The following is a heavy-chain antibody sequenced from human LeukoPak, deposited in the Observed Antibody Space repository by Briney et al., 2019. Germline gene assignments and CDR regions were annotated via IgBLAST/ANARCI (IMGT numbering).Heavy chain of an antibody. V-gene: IGHV5-51*01. CDR1: GYSFTSYW. D-gene: IGHD6-19*01. Sequence: GESLKISCKGSGYSFTSYWIGWVRQMPGKGPEWMGIIYPGDSDTRYSPSFQGQVTISADKSISTAYLQWSSLKASDTAMYYCARSSAVAGTVTWFDYWGQGTLVTVSS. CDR3: ARSSAVAGTVTWFDY. CDR2: IYPGDSDT. J-gene: IGHJ4*02.